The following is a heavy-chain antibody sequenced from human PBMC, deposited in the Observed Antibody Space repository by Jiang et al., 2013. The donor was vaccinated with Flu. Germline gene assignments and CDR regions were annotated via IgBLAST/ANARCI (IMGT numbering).Heavy chain of an antibody. CDR1: GFTFSSYS. D-gene: IGHD2-15*01. Sequence: VQLLESGGGLVQPGGSLRVSCAASGFTFSSYSMSWVRQAPGKGLEWVAFISGSDGTKYYADSVKGRFTISRDNAENSLFLQMNSLRDEDTAVYHCARGKCSGCYAMDVWGQGTTVTVS. CDR2: ISGSDGTK. J-gene: IGHJ6*02. V-gene: IGHV3-48*02. CDR3: ARGKCSGCYAMDV.